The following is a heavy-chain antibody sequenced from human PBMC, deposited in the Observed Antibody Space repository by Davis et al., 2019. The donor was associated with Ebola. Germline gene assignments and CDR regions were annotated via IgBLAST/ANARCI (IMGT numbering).Heavy chain of an antibody. CDR3: AKGSIAVALLDV. J-gene: IGHJ6*02. V-gene: IGHV3-48*01. D-gene: IGHD6-19*01. Sequence: GGSLRLSCAASGFTFSSYSMNWVRQAPGKGLEWVSYISSSSSTIYYADSVKGRFTISRDNSKNTLYLQMNSLRAEDTAIYYCAKGSIAVALLDVWGQGTTVTVSS. CDR1: GFTFSSYS. CDR2: ISSSSSTI.